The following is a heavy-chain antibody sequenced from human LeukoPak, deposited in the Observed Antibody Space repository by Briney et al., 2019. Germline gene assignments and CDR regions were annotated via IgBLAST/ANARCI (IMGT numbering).Heavy chain of an antibody. CDR2: INHSGST. D-gene: IGHD3-10*01. J-gene: IGHJ6*03. CDR3: ARTGITMVRGVIMFYYYYYMDV. CDR1: GGSFSGYY. V-gene: IGHV4-34*01. Sequence: PSETLSLTCAVYGGSFSGYYWGWIRQPPGKGLEWIGEINHSGSTNYNPSLKSRVTISVDTSKNQFSLKLSSVTAADTAVYYCARTGITMVRGVIMFYYYYYMDVWGKGTTVTVSS.